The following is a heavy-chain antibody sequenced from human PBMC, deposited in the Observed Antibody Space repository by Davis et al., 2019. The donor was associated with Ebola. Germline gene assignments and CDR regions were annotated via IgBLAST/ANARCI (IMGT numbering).Heavy chain of an antibody. CDR3: ARLVGGMDV. D-gene: IGHD3-10*01. CDR2: VYYSGST. Sequence: SETLSLTCIVSGDSTSSPRYYWGWIRQPPGKGLEWIGSVYYSGSTSYNPSPQSRVTISVDRSNNQFSLRLSSATAADTAVYYCARLVGGMDVWGKGTTVTVSS. V-gene: IGHV4-39*01. CDR1: GDSTSSPRYY. J-gene: IGHJ6*04.